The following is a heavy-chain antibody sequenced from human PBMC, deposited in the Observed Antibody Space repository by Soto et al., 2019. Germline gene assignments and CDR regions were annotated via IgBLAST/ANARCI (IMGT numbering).Heavy chain of an antibody. J-gene: IGHJ5*02. D-gene: IGHD3-16*02. CDR2: TYYRSKWYN. Sequence: SQTLSLTCAISGDSVSSNSAAWNWIRQSPSRGLEWLGRTYYRSKWYNDHAVSVKSRITINPDTSKNQFSLHLNSVTPEDTAVYYCARTANPPYDYVWGSYRYGRAWFDPWGQGTLVTVSS. CDR3: ARTANPPYDYVWGSYRYGRAWFDP. CDR1: GDSVSSNSAA. V-gene: IGHV6-1*01.